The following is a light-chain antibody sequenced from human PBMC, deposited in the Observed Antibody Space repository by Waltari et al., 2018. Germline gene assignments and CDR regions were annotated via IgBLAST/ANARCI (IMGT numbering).Light chain of an antibody. CDR2: RNN. CDR3: ASWDDSLSGGI. CDR1: SSNIGSNF. V-gene: IGLV1-47*01. Sequence: QSVLTQPPSASGPPGQRVTISCSGSSSNIGSNFVYWYQQFPGTAPKLLIFRNNQRPSGVPDRFSGSKSGSSASLAISGLRSDDEAYYYCASWDDSLSGGIFGGGTEVTVL. J-gene: IGLJ2*01.